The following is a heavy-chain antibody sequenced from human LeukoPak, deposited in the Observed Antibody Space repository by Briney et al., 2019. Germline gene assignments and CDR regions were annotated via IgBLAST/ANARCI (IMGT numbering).Heavy chain of an antibody. Sequence: SETLSLTCTVSGGSISSYYWSWIRQPPGKGLEWIGYIYYSGSTNYNPSLKSRVTISVDTSKNQFSLKLSSVTAADTAVYYCARLEWLQGFDPWGQGTLVTVPS. D-gene: IGHD5-12*01. CDR2: IYYSGST. CDR3: ARLEWLQGFDP. J-gene: IGHJ5*02. V-gene: IGHV4-59*08. CDR1: GGSISSYY.